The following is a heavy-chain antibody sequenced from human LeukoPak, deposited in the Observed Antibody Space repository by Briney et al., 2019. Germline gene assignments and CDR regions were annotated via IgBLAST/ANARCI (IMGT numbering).Heavy chain of an antibody. CDR2: INPNSGGT. CDR3: ARDSSSWSNNFDY. CDR1: GYTFTGYY. Sequence: ASVTVSCKASGYTFTGYYMHWVRQAPGQGLEWMGWINPNSGGTNYAQKFQGRVTMTRDTSISTAYMELSRLRSDDTAVYYCARDSSSWSNNFDYWGQGTLVTVSS. D-gene: IGHD6-13*01. V-gene: IGHV1-2*02. J-gene: IGHJ4*02.